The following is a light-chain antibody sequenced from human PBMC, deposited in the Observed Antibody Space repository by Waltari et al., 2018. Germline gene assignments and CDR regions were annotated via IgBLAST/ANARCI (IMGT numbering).Light chain of an antibody. CDR2: GKN. CDR1: SLRRFY. V-gene: IGLV3-19*01. Sequence: SSELTQDPVVSVALGQTVRITCQGDSLRRFYASWYQQKPGQAPILVMYGKNQRPSGVPDRFSGSKSGTSAALAISGLRSEDEGVYFCAAWDDSLKGVLFGGGTKLTVL. CDR3: AAWDDSLKGVL. J-gene: IGLJ2*01.